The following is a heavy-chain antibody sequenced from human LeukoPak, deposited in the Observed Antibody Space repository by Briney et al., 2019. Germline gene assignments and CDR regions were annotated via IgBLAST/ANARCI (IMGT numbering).Heavy chain of an antibody. CDR3: AKGHYYGSGSLDY. V-gene: IGHV3-23*01. Sequence: GGSLRLSCVVSGVSVSNNFITWVRQAPGKGLEWVSAIGGRDGSTYYADSVKGRFTISRDNSKNTLYVQMNSLRAEDTAVYYCAKGHYYGSGSLDYWGQGTLVTVSS. J-gene: IGHJ4*02. CDR2: IGGRDGST. D-gene: IGHD3-10*01. CDR1: GVSVSNNF.